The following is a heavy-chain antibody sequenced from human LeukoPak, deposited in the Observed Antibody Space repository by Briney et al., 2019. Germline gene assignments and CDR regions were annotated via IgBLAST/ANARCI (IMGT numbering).Heavy chain of an antibody. Sequence: GGSLRLSCAASGFTFSSYAMSWVRQAPGKGLEWVSVIYSGGSTYYADSVKGRFTISRDNSKNTLYLQMNSLRAEDTAVYYCARAEFDFWSGYHFDYWGQGTLVTVSS. V-gene: IGHV3-53*01. CDR1: GFTFSSYA. CDR3: ARAEFDFWSGYHFDY. CDR2: IYSGGST. J-gene: IGHJ4*02. D-gene: IGHD3-3*01.